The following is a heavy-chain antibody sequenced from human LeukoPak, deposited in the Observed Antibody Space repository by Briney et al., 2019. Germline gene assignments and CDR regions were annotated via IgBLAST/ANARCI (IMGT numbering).Heavy chain of an antibody. CDR3: AKGGSSNWYFFDY. V-gene: IGHV3-23*01. CDR1: GFTFSSYA. D-gene: IGHD6-13*01. J-gene: IGHJ4*02. Sequence: GGSLRLSCAASGFTFSSYAMSWVRQAPGKGLEWVSVISDSGGSTYYADSVKGRFTISRDNSKNTLYLQVNSLRAEDTAVYYCAKGGSSNWYFFDYWGQGTLVTVSS. CDR2: ISDSGGST.